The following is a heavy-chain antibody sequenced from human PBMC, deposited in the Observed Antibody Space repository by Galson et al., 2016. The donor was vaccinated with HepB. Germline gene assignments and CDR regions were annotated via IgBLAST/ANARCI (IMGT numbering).Heavy chain of an antibody. V-gene: IGHV3-11*01. CDR1: GFTFSDNY. Sequence: SLRLSCAASGFTFSDNYMTWIRQAPGKGLEWTSYISTSGETIYYADSVKGRFTISRDNAKSSLYIQMNGLRVEDTAVYFCARRGRWHYGLDVWGKGTAVTVSS. CDR2: ISTSGETI. D-gene: IGHD1-26*01. J-gene: IGHJ6*04. CDR3: ARRGRWHYGLDV.